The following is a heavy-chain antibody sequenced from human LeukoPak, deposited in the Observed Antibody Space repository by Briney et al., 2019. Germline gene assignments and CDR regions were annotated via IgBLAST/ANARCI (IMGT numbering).Heavy chain of an antibody. V-gene: IGHV3-23*01. Sequence: GGSLRLSCAASGFTFSTYAMSWVRQAPGKGLDWVSVISGSGGSTYYADSVKGRFTISRDNSKNTLYLQMNSLRAEDTAVYYCARVGAAAVPKTFYFDYWGQGTLVPVSS. J-gene: IGHJ4*02. CDR2: ISGSGGST. CDR1: GFTFSTYA. D-gene: IGHD6-13*01. CDR3: ARVGAAAVPKTFYFDY.